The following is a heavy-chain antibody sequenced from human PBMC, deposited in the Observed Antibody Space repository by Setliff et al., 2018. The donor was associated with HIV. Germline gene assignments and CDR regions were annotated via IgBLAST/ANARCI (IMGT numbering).Heavy chain of an antibody. Sequence: SETLSLTCSVSGDSISSGSYFWGWIRQTPGKGLEWIGNIYYTGFAYYNPSLKSRVSMSIDTSKNQFSLTLTSVTAADTAVYYCARDQGESTWSYWFDPWGQGTQVTVSS. J-gene: IGHJ5*02. CDR3: ARDQGESTWSYWFDP. CDR1: GDSISSGSYF. CDR2: IYYTGFA. D-gene: IGHD6-13*01. V-gene: IGHV4-39*07.